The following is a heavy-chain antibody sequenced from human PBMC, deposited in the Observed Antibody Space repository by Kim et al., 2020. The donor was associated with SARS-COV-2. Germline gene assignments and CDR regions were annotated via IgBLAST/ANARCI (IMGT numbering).Heavy chain of an antibody. J-gene: IGHJ4*02. D-gene: IGHD2-15*01. CDR1: GFTFSDFS. V-gene: IGHV3-11*01. Sequence: GGSLRLSCAASGFTFSDFSMRWIRQAPGKGLEWISYISSSAGTIYYADSVQGRFTISRDNAKNSLYLQMSSLRAEDTAMYYCARTHYSTVDLWGQGTL. CDR2: ISSSAGTI. CDR3: ARTHYSTVDL.